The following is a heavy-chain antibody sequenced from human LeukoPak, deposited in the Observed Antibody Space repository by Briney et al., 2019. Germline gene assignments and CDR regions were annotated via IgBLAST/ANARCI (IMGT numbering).Heavy chain of an antibody. Sequence: GGSLRPSCAASGFNFNTYSLNWVRQAPGKGLEWVSSISSSSSHIYYADSLKGRFTIARDNAKNSLYLQMNSLRAEDTAVYYCARSSAEAIDIWGQGTIVTVSS. CDR2: ISSSSSHI. CDR1: GFNFNTYS. CDR3: ARSSAEAIDI. V-gene: IGHV3-21*01. J-gene: IGHJ3*02.